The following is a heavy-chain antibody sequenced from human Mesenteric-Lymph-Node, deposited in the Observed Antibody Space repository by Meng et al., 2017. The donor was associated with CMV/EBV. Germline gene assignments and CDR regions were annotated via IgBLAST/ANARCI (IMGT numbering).Heavy chain of an antibody. CDR1: GFTFENYG. J-gene: IGHJ3*01. V-gene: IGHV3-23*01. D-gene: IGHD3-10*01. CDR2: IKVGVDSA. Sequence: GESLKISCAASGFTFENYGMSWLRQAPGKGLEWVAGIKVGVDSAYVADAVRGRFTISRDNFKNTIYLQMNNLRAEDTAIYYCAKDRITLVRGDAFDVWGQGTVVTVSS. CDR3: AKDRITLVRGDAFDV.